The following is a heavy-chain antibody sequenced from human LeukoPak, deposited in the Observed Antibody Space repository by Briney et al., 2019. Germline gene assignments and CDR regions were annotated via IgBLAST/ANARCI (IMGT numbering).Heavy chain of an antibody. CDR3: ARSTYGLYYFDY. CDR2: ISAYNGNT. D-gene: IGHD4-17*01. J-gene: IGHJ4*02. V-gene: IGHV1-18*04. CDR1: GYTFTGYY. Sequence: ASVKVSCKASGYTFTGYYMHWVRQAPGQGLEWMGWISAYNGNTNYAQKLQGRVTMTTDTSTSTAYMELRSLRSDDTAVYYCARSTYGLYYFDYWGQGTLVTVSS.